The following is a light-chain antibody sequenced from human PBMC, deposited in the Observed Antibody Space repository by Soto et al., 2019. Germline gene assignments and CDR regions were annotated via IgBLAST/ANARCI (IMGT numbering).Light chain of an antibody. CDR2: DAS. CDR1: QDISDV. Sequence: DVPITQPPSALSASVQDRVTITCQASQDISDVLNWYQQQPGKAPKVLIYDASKLQTGVPSRFSGRGSGKDFTFTICSLQPDDSGTYYCQQFYDLPITFGQGTRLEIK. J-gene: IGKJ5*01. CDR3: QQFYDLPIT. V-gene: IGKV1-33*01.